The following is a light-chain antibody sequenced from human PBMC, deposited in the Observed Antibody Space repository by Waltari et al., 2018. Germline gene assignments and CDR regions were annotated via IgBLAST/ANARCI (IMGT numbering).Light chain of an antibody. CDR1: QNVYTN. CDR3: QQYNTWPPLT. J-gene: IGKJ4*01. CDR2: DAS. Sequence: EIVMTQSLATLSLSPGESATLSCRASQNVYTNLAWYQHKSGQAPRLLISDASARATGVPSRFRGSGSGTEFTLTISSLQSDDVAIYFCQQYNTWPPLTFGGGTRVDIK. V-gene: IGKV3-15*01.